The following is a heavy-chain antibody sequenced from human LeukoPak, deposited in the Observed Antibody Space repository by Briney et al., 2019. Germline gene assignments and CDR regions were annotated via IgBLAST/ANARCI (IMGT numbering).Heavy chain of an antibody. Sequence: SETLSLTCTVSGGSVSSGSYYWSWIRQPPGKGLEWIGYIYYSGSTNYNPSLKSRVTISVDTSKNQFSLKLSSVTAADTAVYYCARDKTNWFDRWGQGTLVTVSS. V-gene: IGHV4-61*01. J-gene: IGHJ5*02. CDR3: ARDKTNWFDR. CDR2: IYYSGST. CDR1: GGSVSSGSYY.